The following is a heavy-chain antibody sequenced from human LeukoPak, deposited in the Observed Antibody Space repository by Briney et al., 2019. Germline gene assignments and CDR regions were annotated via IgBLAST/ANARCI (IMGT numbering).Heavy chain of an antibody. V-gene: IGHV4-59*01. CDR1: GGSISSYY. CDR2: IYYSGST. CDR3: ARALESNWFDP. J-gene: IGHJ5*02. Sequence: SETLSLTCTVSGGSISSYYWSWIRQPPGKGLEWIGYIYYSGSTNYNPSLKSRVTISVDTSKNQFSLKLSSVTAADTAVYYCARALESNWFDPWGQGTLDTVSS.